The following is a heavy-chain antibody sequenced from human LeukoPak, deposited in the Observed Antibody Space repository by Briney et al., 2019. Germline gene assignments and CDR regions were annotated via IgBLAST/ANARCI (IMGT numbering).Heavy chain of an antibody. Sequence: SETLSLTCTVSGGSISSYYWSWIRQPPGKGLEWIGYIYYSGSTNYNPSLKSRVTISVDTSKNQFSLKLSSVTAADTAVYYCARETIFVGMDVWGKGTTVTVSS. CDR3: ARETIFVGMDV. CDR1: GGSISSYY. V-gene: IGHV4-59*01. CDR2: IYYSGST. J-gene: IGHJ6*03. D-gene: IGHD3-3*01.